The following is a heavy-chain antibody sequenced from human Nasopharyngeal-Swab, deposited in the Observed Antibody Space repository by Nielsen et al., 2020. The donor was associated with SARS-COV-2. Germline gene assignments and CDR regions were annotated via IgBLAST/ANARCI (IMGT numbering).Heavy chain of an antibody. J-gene: IGHJ5*01. CDR2: IKQDGSEQ. CDR3: ARGGSWFDS. D-gene: IGHD1-26*01. Sequence: GGSLRLSCAASGFTFSNFWMTWVRQASGKGLEWVANIKQDGSEQKYVDSVKGRFTISRDNAKNSLFLQMNSLRGDDTAIYYCARGGSWFDSWGPGTLVTVSS. CDR1: GFTFSNFW. V-gene: IGHV3-7*03.